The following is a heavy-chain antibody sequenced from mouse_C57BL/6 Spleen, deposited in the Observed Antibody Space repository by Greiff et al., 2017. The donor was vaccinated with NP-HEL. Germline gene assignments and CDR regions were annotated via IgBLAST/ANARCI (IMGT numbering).Heavy chain of an antibody. D-gene: IGHD1-1*01. CDR1: GFTFSSYG. V-gene: IGHV5-6*02. CDR3: ARQGEFGSSFFDY. CDR2: ISSGGSYT. J-gene: IGHJ2*01. Sequence: DVKLVESGGDLVKPGGSLKLSCAASGFTFSSYGMSWVRQTPDKRLEWVATISSGGSYTYYPDSVKGRFTISRDNAKNTLYLQMSSLKSEDTAMYYCARQGEFGSSFFDYWGQGTTLTVSS.